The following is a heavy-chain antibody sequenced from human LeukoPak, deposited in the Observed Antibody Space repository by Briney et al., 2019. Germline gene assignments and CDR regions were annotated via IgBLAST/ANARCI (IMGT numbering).Heavy chain of an antibody. V-gene: IGHV1-46*01. J-gene: IGHJ4*02. CDR3: ARGYYDSSGYWGGAYYFDY. D-gene: IGHD3-22*01. CDR1: GYTFTGYY. CDR2: INPSGGST. Sequence: ASVKVSCKASGYTFTGYYMHWVRQAPGHGLEWMGIINPSGGSTSYAKKFQGRVTMTRDTSTSTVYMELSSLRSEDTAVNYCARGYYDSSGYWGGAYYFDYWGQGTLVTVSS.